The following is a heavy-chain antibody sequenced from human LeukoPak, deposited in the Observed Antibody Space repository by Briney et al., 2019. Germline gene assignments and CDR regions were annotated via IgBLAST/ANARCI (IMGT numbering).Heavy chain of an antibody. CDR2: MYYSGSI. Sequence: PSETLSLTCTVSGGSISSYYWTWIRQPPGKGLEWIGYMYYSGSINYNPSLKSRVTMSADTSKNQFSLKLSSVTAADTAVYYCARGNGWYAYWGQGTLVTVSS. CDR3: ARGNGWYAY. D-gene: IGHD6-19*01. CDR1: GGSISSYY. V-gene: IGHV4-59*01. J-gene: IGHJ4*02.